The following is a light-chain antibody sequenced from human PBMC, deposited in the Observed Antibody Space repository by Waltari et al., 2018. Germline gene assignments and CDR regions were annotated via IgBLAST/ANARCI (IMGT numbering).Light chain of an antibody. V-gene: IGLV1-40*01. CDR1: SSNFGANYD. CDR3: QSFDSSLSASV. J-gene: IGLJ3*02. Sequence: QSVLTQPPSMSGAPGQKVTIPCTGGSSNFGANYDVHWYQQFPGTAPKLLIFGNTNRPSGVPGRCSGSRSGTSASLAIAGLQSEDEAVYYCQSFDSSLSASVFGGGTKLTVL. CDR2: GNT.